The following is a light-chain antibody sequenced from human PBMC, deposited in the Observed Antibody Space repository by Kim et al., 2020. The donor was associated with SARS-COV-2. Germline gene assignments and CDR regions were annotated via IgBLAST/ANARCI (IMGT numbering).Light chain of an antibody. CDR2: SNN. CDR3: AAWDDSLSGQGV. CDR1: SSNIGSNY. J-gene: IGLJ3*02. V-gene: IGLV1-47*02. Sequence: ELTQPPSASGTPGQRVTISCSGSSSNIGSNYVYWYQQLPGTAPKLLIYSNNQRPSGVPDRFSGSKSGTSASLAISGLRSEDEADYYCAAWDDSLSGQGVFGGGTQLTVL.